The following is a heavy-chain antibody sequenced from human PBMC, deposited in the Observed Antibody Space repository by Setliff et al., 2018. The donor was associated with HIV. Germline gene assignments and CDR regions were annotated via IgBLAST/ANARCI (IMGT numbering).Heavy chain of an antibody. CDR2: LYVSGDT. Sequence: LSLTCYVTDDPISSYHWSWVRQPAGKGLEWIGRLYVSGDTNYNPSLKSRVTMSLDTSKKHFSLKLKSVTAADTAVYYCALTGHRLLRGYMDVWGKGTTVTVSS. V-gene: IGHV4-4*07. CDR3: ALTGHRLLRGYMDV. D-gene: IGHD2-15*01. CDR1: DDPISSYH. J-gene: IGHJ6*03.